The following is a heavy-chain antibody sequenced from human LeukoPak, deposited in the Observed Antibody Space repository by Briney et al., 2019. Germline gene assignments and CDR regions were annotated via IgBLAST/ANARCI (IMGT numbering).Heavy chain of an antibody. D-gene: IGHD1-26*01. CDR1: GFAFSTYN. CDR3: ARDVGASAPDAFDI. J-gene: IGHJ3*02. Sequence: PGGSLRLSCAASGFAFSTYNMNWVRQAPGKGLEWVSSISSSSNYIYYADSVKGRFTISRDNAKNSLYLQMNSLRAEDTDVYYCARDVGASAPDAFDIWGQGTMVTVSS. V-gene: IGHV3-21*01. CDR2: ISSSSNYI.